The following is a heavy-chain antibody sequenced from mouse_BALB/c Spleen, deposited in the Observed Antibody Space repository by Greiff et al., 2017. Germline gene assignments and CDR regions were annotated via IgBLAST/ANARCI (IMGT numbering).Heavy chain of an antibody. CDR2: ISNGGGST. Sequence: EVKLMESGGGLVQPGGSLKLSCAASGFTFSSYTMSWVRQTPEKRLEWVAYISNGGGSTYYPDTVKGRFTISRDNAKNTLYLQMSSLKSEDTAMYYCARQDYRYDGGVYFDYWGQGTTLTVSS. V-gene: IGHV5-12-2*01. D-gene: IGHD2-14*01. J-gene: IGHJ2*01. CDR1: GFTFSSYT. CDR3: ARQDYRYDGGVYFDY.